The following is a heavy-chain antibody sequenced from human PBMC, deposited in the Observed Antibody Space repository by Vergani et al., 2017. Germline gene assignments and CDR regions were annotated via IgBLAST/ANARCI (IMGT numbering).Heavy chain of an antibody. CDR1: GFTFSSYG. Sequence: QVQLVESGGGVVQPGRSLRLSCAASGFTFSSYGMHWVRQAPGKGLEWVAVIWYDGSNKYYADSVKGRFTISRDNSKNTLYLQMNSLRAEDTAVYYCARDWATRGFFWYFDLWGRGTLVTVSS. CDR3: ARDWATRGFFWYFDL. J-gene: IGHJ2*01. V-gene: IGHV3-33*01. D-gene: IGHD5-12*01. CDR2: IWYDGSNK.